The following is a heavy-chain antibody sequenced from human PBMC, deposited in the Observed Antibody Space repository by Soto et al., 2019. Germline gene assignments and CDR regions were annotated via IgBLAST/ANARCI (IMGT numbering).Heavy chain of an antibody. Sequence: GGSLRLSCAASGFTFSSYSMNWVRQAPGKGLEWVSYISSSSSTIYYADSVKGRFTISRDNAKNSLYLQMNSLRAEDTAVYYCAREASITIFGASGYYYYYMDVWGKGTTVTVSS. CDR3: AREASITIFGASGYYYYYMDV. CDR2: ISSSSSTI. CDR1: GFTFSSYS. J-gene: IGHJ6*03. V-gene: IGHV3-48*01. D-gene: IGHD3-3*01.